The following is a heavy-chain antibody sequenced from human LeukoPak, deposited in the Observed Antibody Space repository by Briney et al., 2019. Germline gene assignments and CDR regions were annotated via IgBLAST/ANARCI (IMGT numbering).Heavy chain of an antibody. V-gene: IGHV1-18*01. CDR2: ISAYNGNT. J-gene: IGHJ4*02. D-gene: IGHD3-22*01. CDR3: ATLKYDTSAYYYVKAFDS. CDR1: GYTFTSYG. Sequence: ASVKVSCKASGYTFTSYGISWVRQAPGQGLEWMGWISAYNGNTNYAQKLQGRVTMTEDTSADTAYMDLSSLRSEDTAVYFCATLKYDTSAYYYVKAFDSWGPGTLVTVSS.